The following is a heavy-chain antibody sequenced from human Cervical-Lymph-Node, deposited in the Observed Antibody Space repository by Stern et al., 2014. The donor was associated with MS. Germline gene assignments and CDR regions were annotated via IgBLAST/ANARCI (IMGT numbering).Heavy chain of an antibody. CDR1: GGSISRSTYY. D-gene: IGHD5-12*01. J-gene: IGHJ4*02. V-gene: IGHV4-39*01. CDR3: ARHDGWLPHY. CDR2: IYYSGTT. Sequence: QLQLQESGPGLVKPSETLSLTCSVSGGSISRSTYYWGWIRQPPGKGLEWIGSIYYSGTTYYNPSLKSRVTIDTSTKQFSLRLTSVTAADTAVYYCARHDGWLPHYWSQGTLVTVSS.